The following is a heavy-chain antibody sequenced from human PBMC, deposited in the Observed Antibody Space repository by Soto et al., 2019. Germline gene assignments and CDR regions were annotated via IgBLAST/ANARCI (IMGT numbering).Heavy chain of an antibody. V-gene: IGHV3-23*01. D-gene: IGHD3-3*01. J-gene: IGHJ4*02. Sequence: GGSLRLSCAASGFTFSSYAMSWVRQAPGKGLEWVSAISGSGGSTYYADSVKGRFTISRDNAKNSLYLQMNSLRAEDTAVYYCARVPYYDFWSGYHPNDYWGQGTLVTVSS. CDR2: ISGSGGST. CDR1: GFTFSSYA. CDR3: ARVPYYDFWSGYHPNDY.